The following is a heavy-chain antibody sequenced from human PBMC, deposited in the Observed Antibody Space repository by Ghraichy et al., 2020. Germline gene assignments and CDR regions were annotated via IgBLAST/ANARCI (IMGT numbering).Heavy chain of an antibody. D-gene: IGHD6-13*01. V-gene: IGHV4-34*01. CDR3: ARGHPHRYSSSWYASLTSFRYYYYGMDV. CDR1: GGSFSGYY. Sequence: SETLSLTCAVYGGSFSGYYWSWIRQPPGKGLEWIGEINHSGSTNYNPSLKSRVTISVDTSKNQFSLKLSSVTAADTAVYYCARGHPHRYSSSWYASLTSFRYYYYGMDVWGQGTTVTVSS. CDR2: INHSGST. J-gene: IGHJ6*02.